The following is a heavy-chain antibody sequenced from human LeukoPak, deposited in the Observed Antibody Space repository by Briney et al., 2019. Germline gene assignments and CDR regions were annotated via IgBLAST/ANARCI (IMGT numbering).Heavy chain of an antibody. J-gene: IGHJ3*02. D-gene: IGHD2-2*01. V-gene: IGHV3-30*02. Sequence: GGSLRLSCAASGFTFSSYGMHWVRQAPGKGLEWVAFIRYDGSNKYYADSVKGRFTISRDNSKNTLYLQMNSLRAEDTAVYNCAKVRSSTSKSAFDIWGQGTMVTVSS. CDR2: IRYDGSNK. CDR1: GFTFSSYG. CDR3: AKVRSSTSKSAFDI.